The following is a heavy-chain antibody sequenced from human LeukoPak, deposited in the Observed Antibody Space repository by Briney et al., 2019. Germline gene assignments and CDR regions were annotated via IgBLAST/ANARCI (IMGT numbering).Heavy chain of an antibody. CDR2: ISSSGGTT. J-gene: IGHJ4*02. CDR1: GFTFSTYE. D-gene: IGHD5-18*01. V-gene: IGHV3-48*03. CDR3: ARIRGYSSGYNY. Sequence: GGSLRLSCAASGFTFSTYEMNWVRQAPGKGLEWVSYISSSGGTTYYADSVKGRFTISRDNAKNSLYLQMNSLRAEDTAVYYCARIRGYSSGYNYWGQGTLVTVSS.